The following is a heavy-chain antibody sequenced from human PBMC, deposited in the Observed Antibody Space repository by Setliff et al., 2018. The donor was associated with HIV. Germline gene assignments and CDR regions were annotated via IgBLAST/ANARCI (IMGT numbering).Heavy chain of an antibody. CDR3: ARHYGAVKSVVTVVAKYFPH. CDR2: IYYRGST. J-gene: IGHJ1*01. Sequence: SETLSLTCNVSGGSIRSSSYYWGWIRQPPGKGLEWIGTIYYRGSTYYNPSLKSRVTISVDPSKNQFSLKLTSVTAADTAVYYCARHYGAVKSVVTVVAKYFPHWGQGTLVTVSS. V-gene: IGHV4-39*01. D-gene: IGHD2-21*02. CDR1: GGSIRSSSYY.